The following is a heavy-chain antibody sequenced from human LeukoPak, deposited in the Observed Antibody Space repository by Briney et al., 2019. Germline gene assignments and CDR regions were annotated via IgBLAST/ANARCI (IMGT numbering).Heavy chain of an antibody. CDR1: GYSVSSGYY. J-gene: IGHJ5*02. V-gene: IGHV4-38-2*02. D-gene: IGHD3-10*01. Sequence: SETLSLTCTVSGYSVSSGYYWGWIRQPPGKGLEWIGSIYESGSTYYNPSLKSRVTISVDTSKNQFSMKLSSVTAADTAVYYCARKLSYYGSGSSWFDPWGQGTLVTVSS. CDR2: IYESGST. CDR3: ARKLSYYGSGSSWFDP.